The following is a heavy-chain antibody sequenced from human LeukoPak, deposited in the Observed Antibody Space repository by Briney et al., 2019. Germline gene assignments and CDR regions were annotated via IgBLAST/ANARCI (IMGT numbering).Heavy chain of an antibody. CDR3: ARVTSGRDY. D-gene: IGHD3-16*01. V-gene: IGHV3-30*04. Sequence: GGSLRLSGAASGFTFSSYAMHWVRKAPGKGLEWVAVISYDGSNKYYADSVKGRFTISRDNSKNTLYLQMNSLRAEDTAVYYCARVTSGRDYWGQGTLVTVSS. CDR1: GFTFSSYA. CDR2: ISYDGSNK. J-gene: IGHJ4*02.